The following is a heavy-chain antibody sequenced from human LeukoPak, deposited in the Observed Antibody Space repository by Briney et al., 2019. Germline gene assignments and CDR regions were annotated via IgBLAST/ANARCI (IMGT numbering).Heavy chain of an antibody. CDR1: GGSFSGYY. Sequence: SETLSLTCAVYGGSFSGYYWSWLRQPPGKGLEWIGEINQSGSTNYNPSLKSRVTISVDTSKNQFSLKLSSVTAADTAVYYCARIGCSSTSCLGGYYYMDVWGKGTTVTVSS. CDR3: ARIGCSSTSCLGGYYYMDV. V-gene: IGHV4-34*01. CDR2: INQSGST. J-gene: IGHJ6*03. D-gene: IGHD2-2*01.